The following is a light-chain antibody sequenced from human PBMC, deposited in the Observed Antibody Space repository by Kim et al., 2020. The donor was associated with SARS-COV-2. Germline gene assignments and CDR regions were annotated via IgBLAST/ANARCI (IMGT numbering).Light chain of an antibody. CDR3: AAWDDSLSAGV. Sequence: GQWVTISCPGSSSNIGSNFVYWYQQLPGTAPKLLIYRSNQRPSGVPDRLSGSKSGTSASLAISGLRSEDEADYYCAAWDDSLSAGVFGGGTQLTVL. V-gene: IGLV1-47*01. CDR1: SSNIGSNF. CDR2: RSN. J-gene: IGLJ3*02.